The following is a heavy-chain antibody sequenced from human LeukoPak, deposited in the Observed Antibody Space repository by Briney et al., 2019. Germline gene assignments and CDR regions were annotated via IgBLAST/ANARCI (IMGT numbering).Heavy chain of an antibody. CDR2: INHSGST. D-gene: IGHD5-12*01. V-gene: IGHV4-39*01. J-gene: IGHJ6*03. CDR3: ARQTPGGVATFLYYYYYMDV. Sequence: SETLSLTCTVSGGSISSSSYYWGWIRQPPGKGLEWIGEINHSGSTNYNPSLKSRVTISVDTSKNQFSLKLSSVTAADTAVYYCARQTPGGVATFLYYYYYMDVWGKGTTVTISS. CDR1: GGSISSSSYY.